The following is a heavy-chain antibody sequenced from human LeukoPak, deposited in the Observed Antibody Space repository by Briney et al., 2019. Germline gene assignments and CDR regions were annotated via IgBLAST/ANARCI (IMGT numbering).Heavy chain of an antibody. CDR2: MFYSGTT. CDR3: ATHVEISNPFDF. D-gene: IGHD3-9*01. J-gene: IGHJ3*01. V-gene: IGHV4-59*08. CDR1: GGFISSYY. Sequence: SETLSLTCTVSGGFISSYYWNWIRQPPGKGLEWIGYMFYSGTTNYNPSLKSRVLISQDTSKNQFFLSLSSVTAADTAVYYCATHVEISNPFDFWGQGTMVTVSS.